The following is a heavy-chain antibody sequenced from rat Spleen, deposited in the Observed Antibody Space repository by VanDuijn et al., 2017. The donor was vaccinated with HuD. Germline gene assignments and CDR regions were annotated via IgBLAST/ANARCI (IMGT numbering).Heavy chain of an antibody. V-gene: IGHV5-25*01. Sequence: EVQLVESDGGLVQPGRSLKLSCAASGCTFSDYYMAWVRQAPTKGLEWVASISTSGVNTYYRDSVKGRFTVSRDNAKSTLFLQVDTLRSEDTATYYCARHFISPRAYYFDYWGQGVMVTVSS. CDR2: ISTSGVNT. CDR3: ARHFISPRAYYFDY. CDR1: GCTFSDYY. D-gene: IGHD1-1*01. J-gene: IGHJ2*01.